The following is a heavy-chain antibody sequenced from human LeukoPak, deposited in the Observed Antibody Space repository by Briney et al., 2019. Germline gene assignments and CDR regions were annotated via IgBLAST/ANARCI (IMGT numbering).Heavy chain of an antibody. CDR1: GGTFSSYA. CDR2: IIPILGIA. V-gene: IGHV1-69*04. J-gene: IGHJ1*01. Sequence: SVKVSYKASGGTFSSYAISWVRQAPGQGLEWMGRIIPILGIANYAQKFQGRVTITADKSTSTTYMELSSLRSEDTAVYYCARARSPDYYDSSGFQHWGQGTLVTVSS. D-gene: IGHD3-22*01. CDR3: ARARSPDYYDSSGFQH.